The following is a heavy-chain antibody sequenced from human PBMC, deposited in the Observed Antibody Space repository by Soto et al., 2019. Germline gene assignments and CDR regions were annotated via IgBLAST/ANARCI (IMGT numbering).Heavy chain of an antibody. CDR1: GYTFTSYY. J-gene: IGHJ6*02. D-gene: IGHD2-2*01. V-gene: IGHV1-46*01. Sequence: QVQLVQSGAEVKKPGASVKVSCKASGYTFTSYYMHWVRQAPGQGLEWMGIINPSGGSTSYAQKFQGRVTMTRDTSTRTVYMELSSLRSEDTAVYYCARGGYCSSTSCDISYGMDVWGQGTTVTVSS. CDR3: ARGGYCSSTSCDISYGMDV. CDR2: INPSGGST.